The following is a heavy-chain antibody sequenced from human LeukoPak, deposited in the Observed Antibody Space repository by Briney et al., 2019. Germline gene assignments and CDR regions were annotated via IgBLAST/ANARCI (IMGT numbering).Heavy chain of an antibody. Sequence: SETLSLTCTVSRASISGYYWTWIRQPAGKGLEWIGRISVSGSSDYNPSLKSRVTMSVDTSKNQFSLTLSSVTAADTAVYYCARHDSSGYFVYWGQGTLVTVSS. CDR1: RASISGYY. V-gene: IGHV4-4*07. J-gene: IGHJ4*02. CDR3: ARHDSSGYFVY. CDR2: ISVSGSS. D-gene: IGHD3-22*01.